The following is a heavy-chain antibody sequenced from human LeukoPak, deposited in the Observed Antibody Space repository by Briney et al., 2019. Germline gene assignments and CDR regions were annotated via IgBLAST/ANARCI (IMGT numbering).Heavy chain of an antibody. CDR1: GFTFTNAW. CDR2: ITGKTDGGTT. D-gene: IGHD3-10*01. CDR3: MPRAYSDAWVRDIGY. Sequence: MSGGSLRLSCAASGFTFTNAWMSWVRQAPGKGLEWVGHITGKTDGGTTDYTAPVKGRFTISRGDSKHTLFLQMNSLRTEDTAVYYCMPRAYSDAWVRDIGYWGQGTLVTVSS. V-gene: IGHV3-15*01. J-gene: IGHJ4*02.